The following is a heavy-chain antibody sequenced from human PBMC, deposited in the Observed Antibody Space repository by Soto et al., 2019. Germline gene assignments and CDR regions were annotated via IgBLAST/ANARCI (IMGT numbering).Heavy chain of an antibody. V-gene: IGHV4-39*01. CDR2: IYYSGST. Sequence: PSETLPLTCTVSGGSISSSSYYWGWIRQPPGKGLEWIGSIYYSGSTYYNPSLQSRVTISVDTSKNQFSLKLSSVTAADTAVYYCARRGSSSWYGYWGQGTLVTVSS. CDR3: ARRGSSSWYGY. D-gene: IGHD6-13*01. J-gene: IGHJ4*02. CDR1: GGSISSSSYY.